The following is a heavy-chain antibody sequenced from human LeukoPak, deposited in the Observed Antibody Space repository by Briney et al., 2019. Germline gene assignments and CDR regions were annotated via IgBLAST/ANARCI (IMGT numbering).Heavy chain of an antibody. CDR1: GYTFTSYY. J-gene: IGHJ4*02. D-gene: IGHD3-16*01. CDR2: INPTGGST. Sequence: GASVKVSCKAFGYTFTSYYMNWVRQAPGQGLEWMGIINPTGGSTSYAQKFQGRVTMTRDTSTSTVYMELTSLRSDDTAVYYCALRLLSGHGGDLPYFDYWGQGTLVSVSS. CDR3: ALRLLSGHGGDLPYFDY. V-gene: IGHV1-46*01.